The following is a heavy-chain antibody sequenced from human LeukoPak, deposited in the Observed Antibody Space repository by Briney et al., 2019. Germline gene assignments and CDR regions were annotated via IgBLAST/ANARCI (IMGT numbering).Heavy chain of an antibody. V-gene: IGHV1-2*02. J-gene: IGHJ3*02. D-gene: IGHD3-22*01. CDR3: ARVYYYDSSGLRDAFDI. CDR1: GYTFTGYY. CDR2: INPNSGGT. Sequence: ASVKVSCKASGYTFTGYYMHWVRRAPGQGLEWMGWINPNSGGTNYAQKFQGRVTMTRDTSISTAYMELSRLRSDDTAVYYCARVYYYDSSGLRDAFDIWGQGTMVTVSS.